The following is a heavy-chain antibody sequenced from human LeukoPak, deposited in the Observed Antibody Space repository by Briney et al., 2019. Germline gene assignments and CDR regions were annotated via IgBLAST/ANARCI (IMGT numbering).Heavy chain of an antibody. J-gene: IGHJ6*03. V-gene: IGHV1-8*01. CDR1: GYTFPSYE. CDR3: ARGKRSKTRVTIFGVSRGNNYYYYYMDV. Sequence: ASVKVSRQPSGYTFPSYEIKWVRQATGQGGEGMGWMKPKSGKKEYAQKFQGRVTMNRNNAKRTDYMELNSQRSEDTAGYYCARGKRSKTRVTIFGVSRGNNYYYYYMDVWGKGTTVTVSS. CDR2: MKPKSGKK. D-gene: IGHD3-3*01.